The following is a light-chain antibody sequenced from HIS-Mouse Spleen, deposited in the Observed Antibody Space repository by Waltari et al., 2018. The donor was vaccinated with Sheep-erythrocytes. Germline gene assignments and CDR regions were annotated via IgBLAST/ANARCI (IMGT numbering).Light chain of an antibody. CDR1: QSISSY. CDR3: QRSYSTPQFT. CDR2: AAS. J-gene: IGKJ3*01. V-gene: IGKV1-39*01. Sequence: DIQMTQSPSSLSASVADRVTITCRPSQSISSYLNWYQQKPGKAPKLLIYAASSLQSGVPSRFSGSGSGTDFTLTISSLQPEDFATYYCQRSYSTPQFTFGPGNKVDI.